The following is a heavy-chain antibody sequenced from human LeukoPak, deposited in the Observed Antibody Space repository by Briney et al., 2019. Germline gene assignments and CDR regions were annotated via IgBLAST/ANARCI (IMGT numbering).Heavy chain of an antibody. J-gene: IGHJ6*03. D-gene: IGHD5-18*01. Sequence: SETLSLTCTVSGGSISSYYWSWIRQPPGKGLEWIGYIYYSGSTNYNPSLKSRVTISVDTSKNQFSLKLSSVTAADTAVYYCASSASPGYSYGLGYYYMDVWGKGTTVTISS. CDR1: GGSISSYY. CDR2: IYYSGST. CDR3: ASSASPGYSYGLGYYYMDV. V-gene: IGHV4-59*01.